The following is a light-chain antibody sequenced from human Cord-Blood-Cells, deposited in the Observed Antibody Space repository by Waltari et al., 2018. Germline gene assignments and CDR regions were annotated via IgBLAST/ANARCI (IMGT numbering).Light chain of an antibody. CDR1: QSVLYSSNNKNY. J-gene: IGKJ5*01. CDR3: QQYYSTPIT. Sequence: DIVMTQSPDYLAVSLGERATIHCKSSQSVLYSSNNKNYLAWYQQKPGQPPKLLIYWASTRESGVPDRFSGSGSGTDFTLTISSLQAEDVAVYYCQQYYSTPITFGQGTRLEIK. CDR2: WAS. V-gene: IGKV4-1*01.